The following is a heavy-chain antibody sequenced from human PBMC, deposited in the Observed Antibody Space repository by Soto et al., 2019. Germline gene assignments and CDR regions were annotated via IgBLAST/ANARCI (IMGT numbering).Heavy chain of an antibody. J-gene: IGHJ5*02. V-gene: IGHV4-59*01. CDR2: VHYSGST. Sequence: LETLSLTSTVSGGTISSYYWSWIRQTPGKGLEWIGYVHYSGSTNYNPSLNSRVSISVDTSKNQFSLKLSSVTAADTAVYYCARESSGRYDWFDPWGQGTLVTVSS. CDR1: GGTISSYY. CDR3: ARESSGRYDWFDP. D-gene: IGHD1-26*01.